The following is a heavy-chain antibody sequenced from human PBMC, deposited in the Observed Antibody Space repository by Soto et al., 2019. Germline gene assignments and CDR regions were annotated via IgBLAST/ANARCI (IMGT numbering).Heavy chain of an antibody. CDR3: ARELYCSSTSCPLDY. J-gene: IGHJ4*02. V-gene: IGHV1-18*01. CDR1: GYTFTSYG. Sequence: ASVKVSCKASGYTFTSYGISWVRQAPGQGLEWMGGIIPNIGTTNYAQKLQGRVTITTDKSTSTAYMELSSLRSEDTAVYYCARELYCSSTSCPLDYWGQGTLVTVSS. D-gene: IGHD2-2*01. CDR2: IIPNIGTT.